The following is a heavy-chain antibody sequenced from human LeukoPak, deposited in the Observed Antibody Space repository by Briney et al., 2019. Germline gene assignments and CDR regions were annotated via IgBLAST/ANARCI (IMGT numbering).Heavy chain of an antibody. J-gene: IGHJ4*02. V-gene: IGHV1-69*05. CDR3: ASLTRVDSSGYLDY. CDR2: IIPIFGTV. CDR1: GVTFSIYA. D-gene: IGHD3-22*01. Sequence: GASVNVSFTASGVTFSIYAISWVRQAPGQGLEWMGGIIPIFGTVNYAQKFQGRVTITTDESTSTAYMELSSLRSEDTAVYYCASLTRVDSSGYLDYWGQGTLVAVSS.